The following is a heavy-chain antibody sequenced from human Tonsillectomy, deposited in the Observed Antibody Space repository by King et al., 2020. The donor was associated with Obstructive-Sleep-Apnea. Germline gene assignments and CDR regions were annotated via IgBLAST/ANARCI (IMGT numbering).Heavy chain of an antibody. J-gene: IGHJ4*02. CDR2: ISYDGSNK. V-gene: IGHV3-30*04. CDR3: AREGAGSYYEVSFDY. D-gene: IGHD1-26*01. CDR1: GFTFSSYA. Sequence: VQLVESGGGVVQPGRSLRLSCAASGFTFSSYAMHWVRQAPGKGLEWVAVISYDGSNKYYADSVKGRFTISRDNSKNTLYLQMNSLRAEDTAVYYCAREGAGSYYEVSFDYWGQGTLVTVSS.